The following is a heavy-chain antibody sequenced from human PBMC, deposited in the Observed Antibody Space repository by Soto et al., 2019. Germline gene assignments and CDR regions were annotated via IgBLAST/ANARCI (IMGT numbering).Heavy chain of an antibody. CDR2: VTTLFGTT. CDR1: GGTFSTFG. D-gene: IGHD5-18*01. CDR3: AREANRRWIQLFEY. J-gene: IGHJ4*02. Sequence: VQLVQSGAEVKKPGSSVKVSCKASGGTFSTFGVSWVRQAPGQGLEWVGGVTTLFGTTNYAQKFKGRVTISADESMTTAYMEMRGLRSDDTAVYFCAREANRRWIQLFEYWGQGIMVTVS. V-gene: IGHV1-69*01.